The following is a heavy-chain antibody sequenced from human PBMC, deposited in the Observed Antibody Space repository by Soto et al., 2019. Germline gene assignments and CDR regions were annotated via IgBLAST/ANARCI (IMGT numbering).Heavy chain of an antibody. J-gene: IGHJ3*02. CDR3: AKVSSLRDAFDI. Sequence: PGGSLRLSCAASGFTFSSYGMHWVRQAPGKGLEWVAVISYDGSNKYYADSVKGRFTISRDNSKNTLYLQMNSLRAEDTAVYYCAKVSSLRDAFDIWGQGTMVTVSS. D-gene: IGHD6-13*01. V-gene: IGHV3-30*18. CDR2: ISYDGSNK. CDR1: GFTFSSYG.